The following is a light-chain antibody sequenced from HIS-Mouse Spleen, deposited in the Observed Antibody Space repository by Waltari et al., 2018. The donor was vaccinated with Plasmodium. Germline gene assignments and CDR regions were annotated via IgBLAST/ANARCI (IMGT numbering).Light chain of an antibody. V-gene: IGLV2-23*01. J-gene: IGLJ2*01. CDR2: EGS. CDR1: SSDVGSYNL. CDR3: CSYAGSSTHVV. Sequence: QSALTQPASVSGSPGQSITISCTGTSSDVGSYNLVSWYQQQPGKAPELMIYEGSKRPSGVSNRFSGAKSGNTASLTIAGHQAEDEADYYCCSYAGSSTHVVFGGGTKLTVL.